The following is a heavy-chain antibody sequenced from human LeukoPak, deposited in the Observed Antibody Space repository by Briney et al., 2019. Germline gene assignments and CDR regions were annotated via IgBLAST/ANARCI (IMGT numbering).Heavy chain of an antibody. J-gene: IGHJ4*02. V-gene: IGHV3-74*01. CDR2: INTDESST. CDR1: GFTFSSYW. CDR3: AKRGFGDYSSYFDY. Sequence: PGGSLRLSCAASGFTFSSYWMHWVRQAPGKGLVWVSRINTDESSTNYAGSVKGRFTISRDNAKNTLYLQMNSLRAEDTAVYYCAKRGFGDYSSYFDYWGQGTLVTVSS. D-gene: IGHD4-11*01.